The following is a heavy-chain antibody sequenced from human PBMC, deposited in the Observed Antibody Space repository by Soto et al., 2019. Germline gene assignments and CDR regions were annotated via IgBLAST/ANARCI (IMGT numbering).Heavy chain of an antibody. CDR1: GFTFSNAW. CDR2: IKSKTDGGTT. D-gene: IGHD2-21*01. CDR3: TTLTYLPAGRYYYYMDV. J-gene: IGHJ6*03. Sequence: GGSLRLSCAASGFTFSNAWMSWVRQAPGKGLEWVGRIKSKTDGGTTDYAAPVKGRFTISRDDSKNTLYLQMNSLKTEDTAVYYCTTLTYLPAGRYYYYMDVWGKGTTVTVSS. V-gene: IGHV3-15*01.